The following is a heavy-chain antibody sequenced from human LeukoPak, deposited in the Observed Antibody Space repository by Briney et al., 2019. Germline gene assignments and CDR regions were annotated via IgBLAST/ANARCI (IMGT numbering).Heavy chain of an antibody. D-gene: IGHD3-22*01. V-gene: IGHV1-18*01. CDR2: ISAYNGNT. J-gene: IGHJ4*02. CDR3: ARSRFFIGDSSGYYYGVFDY. CDR1: GYTFTSYG. Sequence: VASVKVSCKASGYTFTSYGISWVRQAPGQGLEWMGWISAYNGNTNYAQKLQGRVTMTTDTSTSTAYMELRSLRSDDTAVYYCARSRFFIGDSSGYYYGVFDYWGQGTLVTVSS.